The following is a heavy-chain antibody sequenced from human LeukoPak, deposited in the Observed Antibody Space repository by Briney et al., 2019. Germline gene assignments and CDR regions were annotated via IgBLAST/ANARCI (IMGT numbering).Heavy chain of an antibody. CDR2: ISSSGSTI. Sequence: GGSLRLSCAASGFTFSDYYMSWIRQAPGKGLEWVSYISSSGSTIYYADSAKGRFTISRDNAKNSLYLQMNSLRAEDTAVYYCARDMDCGGDCSLDYWGQGTLVTVSS. CDR3: ARDMDCGGDCSLDY. D-gene: IGHD2-21*02. CDR1: GFTFSDYY. V-gene: IGHV3-11*01. J-gene: IGHJ4*02.